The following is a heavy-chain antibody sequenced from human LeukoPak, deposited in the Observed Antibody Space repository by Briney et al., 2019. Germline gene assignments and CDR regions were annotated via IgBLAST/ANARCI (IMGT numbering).Heavy chain of an antibody. CDR2: INPSGGTR. CDR1: GYSFTTYY. CDR3: ARCDYGDFRGGWFDP. V-gene: IGHV1-46*01. J-gene: IGHJ5*02. Sequence: ASVKVSRKASGYSFTTYYMHWVRQAPGQGLEWMGIINPSGGTRSYTQKFQGRVTMTRDTSTRTVYMELSGLRSEDTAVYYCARCDYGDFRGGWFDPWGQGTLVTVSS. D-gene: IGHD4-17*01.